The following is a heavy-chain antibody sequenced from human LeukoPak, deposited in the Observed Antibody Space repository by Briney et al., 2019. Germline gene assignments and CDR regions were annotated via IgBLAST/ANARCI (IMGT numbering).Heavy chain of an antibody. V-gene: IGHV3-7*01. D-gene: IGHD3-3*01. CDR2: MKGDGSEK. CDR3: ARDPGSGYFL. J-gene: IGHJ6*02. Sequence: PGGSLRLSCAASGFTFSNYWMSWVRQAPGKGLEWVANMKGDGSEKHYVDSMKGRFTISRDNAKNSLYLQMNSLRAEDTAVYYCARDPGSGYFLWGQGTTVTVSS. CDR1: GFTFSNYW.